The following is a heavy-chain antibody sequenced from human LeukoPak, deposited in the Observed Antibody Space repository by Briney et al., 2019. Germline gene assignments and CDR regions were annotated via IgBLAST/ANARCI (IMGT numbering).Heavy chain of an antibody. V-gene: IGHV3-30*02. CDR3: ARRYCSSTSCYKKYYYMDV. CDR1: GFTFSSYG. CDR2: IRYDGSNK. J-gene: IGHJ6*03. D-gene: IGHD2-2*02. Sequence: GGSLRLSCAASGFTFSSYGMHWVRQAPGQGLEWVAFIRYDGSNKYYADSVKGRFTISRDNSKNTLYLQMNSLRAEDTAVYYCARRYCSSTSCYKKYYYMDVWGKGTTVTVSS.